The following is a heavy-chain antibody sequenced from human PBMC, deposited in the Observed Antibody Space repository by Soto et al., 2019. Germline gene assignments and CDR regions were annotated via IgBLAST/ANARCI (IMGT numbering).Heavy chain of an antibody. V-gene: IGHV4-4*07. CDR3: ARGSSFSAYGDYFDY. CDR2: IYTSGST. Sequence: SETLSLTSTISGCSISSYYWSWIRQPAGKGLEWIGRIYTSGSTNYNPSLKSRVTMSVDTSKNQFSLKLSSVTAADTAVYYCARGSSFSAYGDYFDYWGQGTLVTFS. J-gene: IGHJ4*02. D-gene: IGHD4-17*01. CDR1: GCSISSYY.